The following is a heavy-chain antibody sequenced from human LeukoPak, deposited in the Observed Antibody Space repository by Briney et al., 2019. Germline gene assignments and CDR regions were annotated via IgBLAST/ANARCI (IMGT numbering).Heavy chain of an antibody. CDR2: ISGSGGST. Sequence: GGSLRLSCAASGFTFSSYGMSWVRQAPGKGLEWVSAISGSGGSTYYADSVKGRFTISRDNSKNTLYLQMNSLRAEDTAVYYCAKEGEYYYDSSGYYYFDYLGQGTLVTVSS. D-gene: IGHD3-22*01. J-gene: IGHJ4*02. V-gene: IGHV3-23*01. CDR1: GFTFSSYG. CDR3: AKEGEYYYDSSGYYYFDY.